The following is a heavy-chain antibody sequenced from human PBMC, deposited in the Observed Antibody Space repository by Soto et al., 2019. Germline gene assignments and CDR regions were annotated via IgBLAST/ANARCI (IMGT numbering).Heavy chain of an antibody. Sequence: EVQLVESGGGLVQPGRSLRLSCAASGFTFDDYAMHWVRQAPGKGLEWVSGISWNSGSIGYADSVKGRFTISRDNAKNSLYLQMNSLIAEDTAVYYCAKVINGGSFDYWCQGTLVTVSS. CDR2: ISWNSGSI. CDR3: AKVINGGSFDY. CDR1: GFTFDDYA. J-gene: IGHJ4*02. D-gene: IGHD1-26*01. V-gene: IGHV3-9*01.